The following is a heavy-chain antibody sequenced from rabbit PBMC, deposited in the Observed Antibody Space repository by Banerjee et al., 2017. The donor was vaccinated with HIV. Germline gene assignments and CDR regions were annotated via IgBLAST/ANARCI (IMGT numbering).Heavy chain of an antibody. V-gene: IGHV1S40*01. CDR2: IYGST. CDR3: ARGIVVAGAMYYFNL. Sequence: QSLEESGGDLVKPGASLTLTCTASGFSFSSTYYMCWVRQAPGKGLEWIACIYGSTYYASWAKGRFTISKTSSTTVTLQMTSLTAADTATYFCARGIVVAGAMYYFNLWGQGTLVTVS. D-gene: IGHD4-1*01. CDR1: GFSFSSTYY. J-gene: IGHJ4*01.